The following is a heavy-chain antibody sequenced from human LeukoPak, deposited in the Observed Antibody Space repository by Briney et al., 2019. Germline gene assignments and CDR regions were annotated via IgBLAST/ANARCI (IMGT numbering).Heavy chain of an antibody. CDR1: GYIFTNYY. D-gene: IGHD1-26*01. V-gene: IGHV1-2*02. CDR2: INPKTGGT. CDR3: APSGTYFDY. Sequence: ASVNVSCKTSGYIFTNYYMQWVRQAPGQGLEWMGWINPKTGGTNYAQKFQGRVTLTRDTSISTAYLELSRLTSDDTAVYYCAPSGTYFDYWGQGTLVTVSS. J-gene: IGHJ4*02.